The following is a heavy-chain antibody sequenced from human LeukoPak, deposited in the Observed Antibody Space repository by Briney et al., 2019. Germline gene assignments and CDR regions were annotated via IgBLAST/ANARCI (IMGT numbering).Heavy chain of an antibody. D-gene: IGHD5-24*01. CDR1: GDSLYNNSAA. J-gene: IGHJ4*02. CDR2: TYYRSKWYN. V-gene: IGHV6-1*01. CDR3: ARQGPGWPFDY. Sequence: SQTLSLTYAISGDSLYNNSAARKWLRQSPSRGLEWLGSTYYRSKWYNDYAVSVKSRITINPNTSKNQFSLQLTSVPPEDTASYYCARQGPGWPFDYWGQGTLVTVSS.